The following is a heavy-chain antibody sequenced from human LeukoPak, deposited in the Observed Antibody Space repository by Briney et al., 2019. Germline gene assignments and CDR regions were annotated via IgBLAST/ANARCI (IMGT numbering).Heavy chain of an antibody. D-gene: IGHD5-18*01. CDR3: ARDSITAMDHYYMDV. J-gene: IGHJ6*03. Sequence: SVKVSCKASGGTFRRYAISWVRQAPGQGLGWMGGIIPIFGTANYAQKFQGRVTITTDESTSTAYMEVSSLRSEDTAVYYCARDSITAMDHYYMDVWGRGTTVTVSS. V-gene: IGHV1-69*05. CDR1: GGTFRRYA. CDR2: IIPIFGTA.